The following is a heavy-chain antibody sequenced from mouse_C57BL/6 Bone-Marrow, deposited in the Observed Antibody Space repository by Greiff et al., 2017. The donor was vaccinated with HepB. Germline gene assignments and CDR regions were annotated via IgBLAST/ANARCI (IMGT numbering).Heavy chain of an antibody. CDR1: GYTFTDYE. J-gene: IGHJ2*01. Sequence: VQLQQSGAELVRPGASVTLSCKASGYTFTDYEMHWVKQTPVHGLEWIGAIDPETGGTAYNQKFKGKAILTADKSSSTAYMELRSLTSEDSAVYYCTRDYSNYRYFDYWGQGTTLTVSS. D-gene: IGHD2-5*01. CDR3: TRDYSNYRYFDY. V-gene: IGHV1-15*01. CDR2: IDPETGGT.